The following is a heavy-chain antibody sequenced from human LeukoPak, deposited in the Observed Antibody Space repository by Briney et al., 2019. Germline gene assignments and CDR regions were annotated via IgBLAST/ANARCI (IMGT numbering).Heavy chain of an antibody. CDR1: GFTFSSYA. J-gene: IGHJ4*02. Sequence: PGGSLRLSCAASGFTFSSYAMHWVRQAPGKGLEWVAVISYDGSNKYYADSVKGRFTISRDNSKNTLYLQMNSLRAEDTAVYYCARDRGFFNPPEYYFDYWGQGTLVTVSS. CDR3: ARDRGFFNPPEYYFDY. V-gene: IGHV3-30-3*01. CDR2: ISYDGSNK. D-gene: IGHD3-3*01.